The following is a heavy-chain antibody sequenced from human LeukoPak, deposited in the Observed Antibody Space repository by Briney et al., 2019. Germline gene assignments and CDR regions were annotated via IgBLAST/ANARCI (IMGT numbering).Heavy chain of an antibody. Sequence: NPSETLSLTRAVYGGSFSGYYWSWIRQPPGKGLEWIGEINHSGSTNYNPSLKSRVTISVDTSKNQSSLKLSSVTAADTAVYYCARGGIARGATTDWGQGTLVTVSS. V-gene: IGHV4-34*01. J-gene: IGHJ4*02. CDR1: GGSFSGYY. CDR3: ARGGIARGATTD. CDR2: INHSGST. D-gene: IGHD1-26*01.